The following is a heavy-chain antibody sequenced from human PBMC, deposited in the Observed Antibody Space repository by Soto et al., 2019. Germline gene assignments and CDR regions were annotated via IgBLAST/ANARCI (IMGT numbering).Heavy chain of an antibody. CDR3: ALHGDILTGYPKTWFDP. J-gene: IGHJ5*02. CDR1: GGSISSGDYY. CDR2: IYYSGST. Sequence: QVQLQESGPGLVKPSQTLSLTCTVSGGSISSGDYYWSWIRQPPGKGLEWIGYIYYSGSTYYNPSRKSRVTISVDTSKNQFSLKLSSVTAADTAVYYCALHGDILTGYPKTWFDPWGQGTLVTVSS. D-gene: IGHD3-9*01. V-gene: IGHV4-30-4*01.